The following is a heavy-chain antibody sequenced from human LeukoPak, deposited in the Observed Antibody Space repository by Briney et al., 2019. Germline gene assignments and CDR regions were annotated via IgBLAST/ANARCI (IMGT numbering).Heavy chain of an antibody. D-gene: IGHD6-19*01. V-gene: IGHV3-21*01. CDR1: GFTFSSYS. CDR3: SRASQWPPPPNWFDP. J-gene: IGHJ5*02. Sequence: GGSLRLSCAASGFTFSSYSMNWVRQAPGKGLEWVSSISSSSSYIYYADSVKGRFTISRDNAKNSLYLQMNSLRAEDTAVYYCSRASQWPPPPNWFDPWGQGTLVTVSS. CDR2: ISSSSSYI.